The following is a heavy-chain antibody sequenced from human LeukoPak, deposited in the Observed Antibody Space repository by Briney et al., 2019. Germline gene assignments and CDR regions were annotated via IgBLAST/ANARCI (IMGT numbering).Heavy chain of an antibody. J-gene: IGHJ4*02. CDR1: GFTFSSYW. CDR2: INSDGSST. Sequence: GGSLRLSCAASGFTFSSYWMHWVRQAPGKGLAWVSRINSDGSSTSYADSAKGRFTISRDNAKNTLYLQMNSLRAENTAVYYCARVGYSAQVDYWGQGTLVTVSS. D-gene: IGHD4-23*01. V-gene: IGHV3-74*01. CDR3: ARVGYSAQVDY.